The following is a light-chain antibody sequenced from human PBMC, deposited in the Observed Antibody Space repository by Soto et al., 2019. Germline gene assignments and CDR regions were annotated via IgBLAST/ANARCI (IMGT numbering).Light chain of an antibody. CDR2: EGT. CDR3: CSYSGGGTYV. Sequence: QSALPQPASVSGSPGQSITISCTGTSRDVGNYNLVSWYQQHPGKAHKLMMYEGTERPSGVSNRFSGSKSGNTASLTISGLQAEDEADYYCCSYSGGGTYVFGTGTKLTVL. J-gene: IGLJ1*01. V-gene: IGLV2-23*01. CDR1: SRDVGNYNL.